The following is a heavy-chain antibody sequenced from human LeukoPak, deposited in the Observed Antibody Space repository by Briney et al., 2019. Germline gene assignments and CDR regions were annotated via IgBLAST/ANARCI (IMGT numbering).Heavy chain of an antibody. D-gene: IGHD6-19*01. Sequence: GASVKVSCKASGYTFTSYDINWVRQATGQGLEWMGWMNPNSGNTGYAQKFQGRVTITRNTSISTAYMELRSLRSDDTAVYYCARDQLSGWYPKNFDYWGQGTLVTVSS. CDR2: MNPNSGNT. V-gene: IGHV1-8*03. J-gene: IGHJ4*02. CDR3: ARDQLSGWYPKNFDY. CDR1: GYTFTSYD.